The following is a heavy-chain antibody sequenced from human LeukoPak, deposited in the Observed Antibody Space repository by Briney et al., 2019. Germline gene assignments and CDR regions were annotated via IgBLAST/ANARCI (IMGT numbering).Heavy chain of an antibody. CDR3: ARGREGFFDY. CDR2: INGDGGRT. CDR1: GFTFSTSW. J-gene: IGHJ4*01. D-gene: IGHD5-24*01. Sequence: GGSLRLSCAASGFTFSTSWMHWVRQAPGKGLVWVSQINGDGGRTRFADSVKGRLTISRDNAKNTVYLQMNSLRTDDTAMYYCARGREGFFDYWGHGTLVTVSS. V-gene: IGHV3-74*01.